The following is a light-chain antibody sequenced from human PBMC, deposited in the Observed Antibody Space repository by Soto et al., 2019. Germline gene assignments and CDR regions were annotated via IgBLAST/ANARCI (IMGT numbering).Light chain of an antibody. Sequence: EIVLTQSPCTLSLSPGERATLSCRASQSVSSSYLAWYQQKPGQAPRLLIYGASSRATGIPDRFSGSGSGTDFTFTISRLEPEDFAVYYCQQYGGSPQTFGQGTKV. CDR2: GAS. CDR1: QSVSSSY. CDR3: QQYGGSPQT. J-gene: IGKJ1*01. V-gene: IGKV3-20*01.